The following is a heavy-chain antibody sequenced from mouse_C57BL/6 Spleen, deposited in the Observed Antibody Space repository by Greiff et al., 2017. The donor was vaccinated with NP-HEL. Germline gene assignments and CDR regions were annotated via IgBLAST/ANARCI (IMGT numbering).Heavy chain of an antibody. D-gene: IGHD1-1*01. V-gene: IGHV1-74*01. CDR3: ASITTSSWGYFDV. J-gene: IGHJ1*03. CDR2: IHPSDSDT. Sequence: QVQLQQSGAELVKPGASVKVSCKASGYTFTSYWMHWVKQRPGQGLEWIGRIHPSDSDTNYNQKFKGKATLTVDKSSSPAYMQLSSLTSEDSAVYDCASITTSSWGYFDVWGTGTTVTVSS. CDR1: GYTFTSYW.